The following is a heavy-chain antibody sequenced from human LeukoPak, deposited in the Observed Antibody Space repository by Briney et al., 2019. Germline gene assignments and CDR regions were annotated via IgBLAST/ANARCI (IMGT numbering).Heavy chain of an antibody. V-gene: IGHV3-23*01. CDR3: AGRHSSSWFFDN. Sequence: GGSLRLSCAASGFTFSNYAMSWVRQAPGKGLEWVSGISGSGGGTYYADSVKGRFTISRDNSKNTLYLQMNSLGAEDTAVYYCAGRHSSSWFFDNWGQGTLVTVSS. D-gene: IGHD6-13*01. CDR2: ISGSGGGT. CDR1: GFTFSNYA. J-gene: IGHJ4*02.